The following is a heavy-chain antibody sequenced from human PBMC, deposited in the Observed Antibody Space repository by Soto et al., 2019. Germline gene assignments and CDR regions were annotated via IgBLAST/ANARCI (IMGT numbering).Heavy chain of an antibody. V-gene: IGHV4-31*03. Sequence: SETLSLTCTVSGGSISSGGYYWSWIRQHPGKGLEWIGYIYYSGSTYYNPSLKSRVTISVDTSKNQFSLKLSSVTAADTAVYYCARAVPPGIQLWSRYYYGMDVRREGTTVTVSS. J-gene: IGHJ6*04. CDR1: GGSISSGGYY. D-gene: IGHD5-18*01. CDR3: ARAVPPGIQLWSRYYYGMDV. CDR2: IYYSGST.